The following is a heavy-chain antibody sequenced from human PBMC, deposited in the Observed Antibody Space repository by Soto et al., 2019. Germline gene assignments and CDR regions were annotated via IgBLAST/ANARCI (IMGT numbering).Heavy chain of an antibody. CDR2: IIPILGIA. CDR3: ARDVYYCALGSGMVAGLYYYYGMDV. D-gene: IGHD2-15*01. CDR1: GGTFSSYT. Sequence: SVKVSCKASGGTFSSYTISWVRQAPGQGLEWMGRIIPILGIANYAQKFQGRVTITADKSTSTAYMELSSLRSEDTAVYYCARDVYYCALGSGMVAGLYYYYGMDVWGKGTTVTVSS. V-gene: IGHV1-69*02. J-gene: IGHJ6*04.